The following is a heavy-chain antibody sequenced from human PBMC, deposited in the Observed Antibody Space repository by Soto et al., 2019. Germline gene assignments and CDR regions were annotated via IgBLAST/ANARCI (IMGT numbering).Heavy chain of an antibody. Sequence: GGSLRPSCATSGFTFISYSMNLVCQAPGKDLEWISSISTGSDYVYYADSVAGRFTISRDNAKSSLYLQMNSLRAEDTAVYYCARDSRIVARPAMGSVGFDPWGQGTLVTVSS. V-gene: IGHV3-21*06. J-gene: IGHJ5*02. CDR2: ISTGSDYV. CDR3: ARDSRIVARPAMGSVGFDP. D-gene: IGHD2-2*01. CDR1: GFTFISYS.